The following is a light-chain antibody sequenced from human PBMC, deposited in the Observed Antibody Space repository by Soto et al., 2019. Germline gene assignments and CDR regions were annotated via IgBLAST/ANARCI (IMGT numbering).Light chain of an antibody. V-gene: IGKV3-20*01. CDR2: GAS. CDR3: QRYGSSPRT. Sequence: EIVLTQSPGTLSLSPGERATLSCRASQSVSSSHLAWYQQKPGQAPRLLIYGASSRATGIPDRFSGSGSGTDFTLTISRLEPEDFAVYYCQRYGSSPRTFGQGTKVDIK. CDR1: QSVSSSH. J-gene: IGKJ1*01.